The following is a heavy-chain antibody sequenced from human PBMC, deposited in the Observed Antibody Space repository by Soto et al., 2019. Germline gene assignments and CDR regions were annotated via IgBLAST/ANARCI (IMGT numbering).Heavy chain of an antibody. D-gene: IGHD3-16*01. V-gene: IGHV4-39*01. J-gene: IGHJ4*02. Sequence: QLQLQESGPGLVKPSETLSLTCNVSGGSISSGFYYWGWIRQPPGKGLEYIGSQYYTGSTYYNPSFNGRVTILVDTSNNQFSLKLSSVTAADTATYFCARGDDFAGNDYFDFWGQGTLVTVSS. CDR3: ARGDDFAGNDYFDF. CDR2: QYYTGST. CDR1: GGSISSGFYY.